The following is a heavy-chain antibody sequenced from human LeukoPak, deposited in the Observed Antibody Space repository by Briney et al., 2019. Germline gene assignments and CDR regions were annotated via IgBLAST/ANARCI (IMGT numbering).Heavy chain of an antibody. J-gene: IGHJ6*03. CDR3: VRHHRPYYYYYYMDV. V-gene: IGHV4-4*09. CDR1: GGSISSYY. Sequence: SETLSLTCTVSGGSISSYYWSWIRQPPGKGLEWIGYIYTSGSTNYNPSLKSRVTISVDTSKNQFTLKLSSVTAADTAVYYCVRHHRPYYYYYYMDVWGKGTTVTVSS. CDR2: IYTSGST.